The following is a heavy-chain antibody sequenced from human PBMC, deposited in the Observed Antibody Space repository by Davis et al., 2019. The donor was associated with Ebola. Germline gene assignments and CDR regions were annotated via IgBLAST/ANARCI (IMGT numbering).Heavy chain of an antibody. V-gene: IGHV1-3*01. D-gene: IGHD2-2*01. Sequence: AASVKVSCKASVYTFTSYAMHWVRQAPGQRLEWMGWINAGNGNTKYSQKFQGRVTITRDTSASTVYMELSSLRSEDTAVYYCARDGFHCISTSCYLYYYYGMDVWGQGTTVTVSS. CDR2: INAGNGNT. CDR1: VYTFTSYA. CDR3: ARDGFHCISTSCYLYYYYGMDV. J-gene: IGHJ6*02.